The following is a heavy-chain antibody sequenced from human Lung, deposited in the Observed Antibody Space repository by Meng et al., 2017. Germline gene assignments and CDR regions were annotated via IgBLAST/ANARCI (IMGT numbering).Heavy chain of an antibody. Sequence: VGRVGSGGGVVQPGGSLGLSCAASGFTFNTYAMHWVRQAPGKGLEWVSLMSFDGAQIYYSDSVRGRFTISRDNSKNTLYLQMNSLRAEDTAVYYCARDKPPNDVWGRGTLVTVSS. V-gene: IGHV3-30*01. CDR1: GFTFNTYA. J-gene: IGHJ2*01. CDR2: MSFDGAQI. CDR3: ARDKPPNDV.